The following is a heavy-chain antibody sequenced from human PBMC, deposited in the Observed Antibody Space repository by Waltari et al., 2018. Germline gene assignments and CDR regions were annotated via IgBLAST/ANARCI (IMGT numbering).Heavy chain of an antibody. J-gene: IGHJ6*02. D-gene: IGHD2-2*02. CDR1: GFTFSSYW. CDR3: ARDEGCSSTSCYTNYYYGMDV. Sequence: EVQLVESGGGLVQPGGSLRLSCAASGFTFSSYWMSWVRQAPGKGLEWVANIKQDGSEKYYVDSVKGRFTISRDNAKNSLYLQMNSLRAEDTAVYYCARDEGCSSTSCYTNYYYGMDVWGQGTTVTVSS. CDR2: IKQDGSEK. V-gene: IGHV3-7*01.